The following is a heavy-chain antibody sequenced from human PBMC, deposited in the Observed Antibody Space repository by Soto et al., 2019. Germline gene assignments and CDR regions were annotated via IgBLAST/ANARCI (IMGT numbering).Heavy chain of an antibody. Sequence: QVQLQESGPGLVKPSETLSLTCTVSGGSISSYYWSWIRQRPGKGLELIGYIYYSASTNYNPSLKSRVTISVDTSKNQFALQLSSVTAADTAVYYCARLWSYCGGDCYGDYWGQGTLVTVSS. CDR1: GGSISSYY. J-gene: IGHJ4*02. D-gene: IGHD2-21*02. V-gene: IGHV4-59*08. CDR3: ARLWSYCGGDCYGDY. CDR2: IYYSAST.